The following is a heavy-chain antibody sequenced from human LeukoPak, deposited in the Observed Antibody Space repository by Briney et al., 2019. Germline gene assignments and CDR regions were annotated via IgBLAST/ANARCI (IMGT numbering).Heavy chain of an antibody. CDR2: ISSSGSTI. V-gene: IGHV3-11*01. D-gene: IGHD1-26*01. CDR3: ARDRVGGATTYYYYGMDV. CDR1: GFTFSDYY. Sequence: KPGGSLRLSCAASGFTFSDYYMSWIRQAPGKGLEWVSYISSSGSTIYYADSVKGRFTISRDNAKNSLYLQMNSLRAEDTAVYYCARDRVGGATTYYYYGMDVWGQGTTVTVSS. J-gene: IGHJ6*02.